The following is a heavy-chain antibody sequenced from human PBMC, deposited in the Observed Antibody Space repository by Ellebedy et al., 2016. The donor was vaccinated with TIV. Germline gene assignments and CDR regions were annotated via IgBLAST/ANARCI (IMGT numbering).Heavy chain of an antibody. CDR3: ALLALPFVDTAMVPTYYYYGMDV. V-gene: IGHV1-69*06. Sequence: SVKVSXXASGGTFSSYAISWVRQAPGQGLEWMGGIIPIFGTANYAQKFQGRVTITADKSTSTAYMELSSLRSEDTAVYYCALLALPFVDTAMVPTYYYYGMDVWGQGTTVTVSS. CDR2: IIPIFGTA. J-gene: IGHJ6*02. D-gene: IGHD5-18*01. CDR1: GGTFSSYA.